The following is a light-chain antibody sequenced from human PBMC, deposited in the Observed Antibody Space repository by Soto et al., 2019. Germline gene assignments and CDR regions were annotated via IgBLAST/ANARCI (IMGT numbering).Light chain of an antibody. CDR1: GSDVCGYNY. V-gene: IGLV2-8*01. Sequence: QSALTQPPSASASPGPAGTISCTGTGSDVCGYNYVSSYQEHPGKAPKVIIFEVSKQPSGVPDRFSGSKSGNTASLTVSGLQAEDEADYYCCSYAGSNSFVFGTGTKVTVL. CDR2: EVS. J-gene: IGLJ1*01. CDR3: CSYAGSNSFV.